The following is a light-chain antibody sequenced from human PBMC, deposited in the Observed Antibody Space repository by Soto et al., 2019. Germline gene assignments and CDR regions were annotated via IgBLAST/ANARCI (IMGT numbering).Light chain of an antibody. CDR3: QQRSQWPIT. CDR2: DAS. CDR1: QSIADE. V-gene: IGKV3-11*01. J-gene: IGKJ4*01. Sequence: IVLTQSPPTLSLSPGERATLSCGASQSIADELGWYQQKPGQAPRLLIYDASNRAAGIPDRFSASGSGTGFTLTISRLEPEDFAVYYCQQRSQWPITFGGGTEVEMK.